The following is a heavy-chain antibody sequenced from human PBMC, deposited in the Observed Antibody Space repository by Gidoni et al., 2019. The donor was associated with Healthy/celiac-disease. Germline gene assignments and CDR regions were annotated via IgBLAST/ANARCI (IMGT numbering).Heavy chain of an antibody. Sequence: EVQLLESGGGLVQPGGSLRLSCAASGFTFSSYAMSWVRQAPGKGLEGVSAIRGSGGSTYYADSVKGRFTISRDKSKNTLYLQMNSLRAEDTAVYYCAKDPSYYYGSGSLNWFDPWGQGTLVTVSS. J-gene: IGHJ5*02. CDR3: AKDPSYYYGSGSLNWFDP. V-gene: IGHV3-23*01. D-gene: IGHD3-10*01. CDR2: IRGSGGST. CDR1: GFTFSSYA.